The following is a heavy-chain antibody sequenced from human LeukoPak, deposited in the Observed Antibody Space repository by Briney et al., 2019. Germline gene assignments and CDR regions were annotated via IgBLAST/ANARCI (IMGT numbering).Heavy chain of an antibody. CDR3: ANDLGWIQLNLG. J-gene: IGHJ4*02. CDR1: GFTFSSYA. CDR2: IGGTGVRT. D-gene: IGHD5-18*01. Sequence: PGGSLRLSCASSGFTFSSYAMSWVRQAPGKGLEWVSTIGGTGVRTYYADSVKGRFTISRDNSKNTLYLQINSLRAEDTAVYYCANDLGWIQLNLGRGQGTLVTVSS. V-gene: IGHV3-23*01.